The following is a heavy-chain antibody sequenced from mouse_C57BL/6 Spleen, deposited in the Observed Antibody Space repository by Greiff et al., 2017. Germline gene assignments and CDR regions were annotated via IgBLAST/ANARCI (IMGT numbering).Heavy chain of an antibody. CDR2: IDPSDSYT. J-gene: IGHJ2*01. CDR3: ARRDYDYFDY. D-gene: IGHD2-4*01. CDR1: GYTFTSYW. V-gene: IGHV1-69*01. Sequence: VQLQQPGAELVMPGASVKLSCKASGYTFTSYWMHWVKQRPGQGLEWIGEIDPSDSYTNYNQKFKGKSTLTVDKSSSTAYMQLSSLTSEDSAVYYCARRDYDYFDYWGQGTTLTGSS.